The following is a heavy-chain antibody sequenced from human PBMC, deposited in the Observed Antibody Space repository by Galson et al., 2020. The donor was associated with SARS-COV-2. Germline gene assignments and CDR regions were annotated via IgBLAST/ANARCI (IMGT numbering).Heavy chain of an antibody. J-gene: IGHJ5*02. Sequence: SETLSLTCTVSGGSISSSSYYWGWIRQPPGKGLEWIGSIYYSGSTYYNPSLKSRVTISVDTSKNQFSLKLSSVTAADTAVYYCARHFGELSRYNWFDPWGQGTLVTVSS. D-gene: IGHD3-10*01. CDR3: ARHFGELSRYNWFDP. V-gene: IGHV4-39*01. CDR2: IYYSGST. CDR1: GGSISSSSYY.